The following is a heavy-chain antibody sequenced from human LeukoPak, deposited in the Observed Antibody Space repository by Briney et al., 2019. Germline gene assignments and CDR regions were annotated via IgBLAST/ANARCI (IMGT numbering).Heavy chain of an antibody. V-gene: IGHV4-34*01. CDR1: GGSFSDYY. D-gene: IGHD3-10*01. CDR2: INHNGGI. CDR3: ARGFLAHFYGSSSH. Sequence: PSETLSLTCAVYGGSFSDYYWAWIRQPPGKGLEWIGEINHNGGINYNPSLKSRVTVSLDTSMNHVSLRLTSVTAADTGVYYCARGFLAHFYGSSSHWGQGTLVSVSS. J-gene: IGHJ4*02.